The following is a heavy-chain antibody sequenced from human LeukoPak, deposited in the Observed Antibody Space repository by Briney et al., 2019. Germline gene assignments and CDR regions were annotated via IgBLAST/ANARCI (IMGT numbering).Heavy chain of an antibody. J-gene: IGHJ3*02. Sequence: ASVKVSCKASGYTFTGYYMHWVRQAPGQGLEWMGWISAYNGNTNYAQKLQGRVTMATDTSTSTAYMELRSLRSDDTAVYYCAREMYYYDSSGYYHAFDIWGQGTMVTVSS. D-gene: IGHD3-22*01. CDR3: AREMYYYDSSGYYHAFDI. V-gene: IGHV1-18*04. CDR2: ISAYNGNT. CDR1: GYTFTGYY.